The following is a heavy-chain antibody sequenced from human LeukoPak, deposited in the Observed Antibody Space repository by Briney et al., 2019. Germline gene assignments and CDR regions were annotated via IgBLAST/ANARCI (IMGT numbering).Heavy chain of an antibody. CDR3: ARQTGSGLFILP. D-gene: IGHD3/OR15-3a*01. CDR2: IYYSGNT. J-gene: IGHJ4*02. Sequence: SETLSLTCTVSGVSISSSNSYWGWIRQPPGKGLEWLGSIYYSGNTYYNASLKSQVSISIDTSKNQFSLRLTSVTAADTAVYYCARQTGSGLFILPGGQGTLVTVSS. CDR1: GVSISSSNSY. V-gene: IGHV4-39*01.